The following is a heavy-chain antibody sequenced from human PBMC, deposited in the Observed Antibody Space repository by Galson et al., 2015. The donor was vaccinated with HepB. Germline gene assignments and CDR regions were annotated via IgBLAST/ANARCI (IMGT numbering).Heavy chain of an antibody. V-gene: IGHV3-30*18. Sequence: SLRLSCAASGFTFSSYGMHWVRQAPGKGLEWVAVISYDGSNKYYGDSVKGRFTISRDNSKNTLYLQMNSLRAEDTAVYYCVKEGGSYGSGSYLGYWGQGTLVTVSS. J-gene: IGHJ4*02. CDR1: GFTFSSYG. CDR3: VKEGGSYGSGSYLGY. CDR2: ISYDGSNK. D-gene: IGHD3-10*01.